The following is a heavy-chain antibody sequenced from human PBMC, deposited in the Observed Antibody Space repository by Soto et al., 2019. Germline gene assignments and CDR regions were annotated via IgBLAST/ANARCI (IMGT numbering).Heavy chain of an antibody. CDR2: IIPILGIA. CDR3: ARGGDGYNPHYYYYMDV. J-gene: IGHJ6*03. D-gene: IGHD3-16*01. CDR1: GGTFSSYT. Sequence: QVQLVQSGAEVKKPGSSVKVSCKASGGTFSSYTISWVRQAPGQGLEWMGRIIPILGIANYAQKFQGRVTITADKSTSTAYMELSSLRSEDTAVYYCARGGDGYNPHYYYYMDVWGKGTTVTVSS. V-gene: IGHV1-69*02.